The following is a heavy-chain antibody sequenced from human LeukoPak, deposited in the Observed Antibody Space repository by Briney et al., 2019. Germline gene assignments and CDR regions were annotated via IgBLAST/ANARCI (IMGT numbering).Heavy chain of an antibody. CDR1: GFTFRNYW. Sequence: GGSLRLSCAASGFTFRNYWMSWVRQAPGKGLEWVANIKQDGSQKYYVDSLKGRFTISRDNAKNSLFLQVSSLRAEDTAVYYCTRGPTDYYSDYWGQGTLVTLSS. V-gene: IGHV3-7*01. D-gene: IGHD1-1*01. CDR2: IKQDGSQK. CDR3: TRGPTDYYSDY. J-gene: IGHJ4*02.